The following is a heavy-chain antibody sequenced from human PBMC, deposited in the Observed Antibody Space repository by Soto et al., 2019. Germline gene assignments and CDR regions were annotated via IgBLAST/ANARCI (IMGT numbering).Heavy chain of an antibody. Sequence: GGSLRLSCAASGFTFSGHAMSWVRQAPGKGLEWVSTISGGAGSTYYADSVKGRFTISRDNSKNTLYLQMNSLRAEDTAVYYCAKDQAGYLNWYLELWGRGTLVT. CDR2: ISGGAGST. D-gene: IGHD1-26*01. V-gene: IGHV3-23*01. CDR1: GFTFSGHA. J-gene: IGHJ2*01. CDR3: AKDQAGYLNWYLEL.